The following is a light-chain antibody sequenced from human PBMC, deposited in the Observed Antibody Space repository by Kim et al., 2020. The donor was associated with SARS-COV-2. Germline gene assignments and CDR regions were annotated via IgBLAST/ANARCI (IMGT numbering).Light chain of an antibody. V-gene: IGKV3-15*01. Sequence: EIVMTQSPATLSVSPGERATLPCRASQSVSSNLAWYQQKPGQAPRLLIYGASTRATGIPGRFSGSGSGTEFTLTISSLQSEDFAVYYCQQYSHWPLTFGGGTKLEI. CDR3: QQYSHWPLT. J-gene: IGKJ4*01. CDR2: GAS. CDR1: QSVSSN.